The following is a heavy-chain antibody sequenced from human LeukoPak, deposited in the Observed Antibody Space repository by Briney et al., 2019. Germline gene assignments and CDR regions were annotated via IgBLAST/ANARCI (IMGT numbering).Heavy chain of an antibody. CDR1: GYTFTNFD. V-gene: IGHV1-8*01. Sequence: SVKVSCKASGYTFTNFDINWVRQAPGQGLEWMGWMNPVSGNAGSAQKFQGRVTLTRDTSISTAYMELSSLRSDDTAFYYCARAPMGTAALYWGQGTLVTVSS. J-gene: IGHJ4*02. D-gene: IGHD2-2*01. CDR2: MNPVSGNA. CDR3: ARAPMGTAALY.